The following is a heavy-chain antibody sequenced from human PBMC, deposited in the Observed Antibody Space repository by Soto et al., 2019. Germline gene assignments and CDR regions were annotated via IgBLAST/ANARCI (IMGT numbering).Heavy chain of an antibody. Sequence: QVQLQESGPGLVKPSGTLSLTCAVSGGSIRSNNWWSWVRQPPGKGLEWIGEIFHSGSTNYNPSLKPRVTLSVDKSKNQFSLKLSSVTAADTAVYYCARVFSGSYSDYWGQGTLVTVSS. CDR3: ARVFSGSYSDY. CDR1: GGSIRSNNW. D-gene: IGHD1-26*01. J-gene: IGHJ4*02. V-gene: IGHV4-4*02. CDR2: IFHSGST.